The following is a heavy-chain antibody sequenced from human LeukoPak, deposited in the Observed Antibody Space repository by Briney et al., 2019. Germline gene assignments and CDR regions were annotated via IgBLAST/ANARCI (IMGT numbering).Heavy chain of an antibody. CDR1: EFTFSRSW. D-gene: IGHD5/OR15-5a*01. CDR2: INQDGSEK. CDR3: ASAPPTSVCYYFDF. Sequence: PGGSLGLSCAASEFTFSRSWMTWVRQAPGKGLEWVANINQDGSEKYYVDSVKGRFTISRDNAKNSLCLQMNSLTVEDTAVYFCASAPPTSVCYYFDFWGQGTLVTVSS. V-gene: IGHV3-7*01. J-gene: IGHJ4*02.